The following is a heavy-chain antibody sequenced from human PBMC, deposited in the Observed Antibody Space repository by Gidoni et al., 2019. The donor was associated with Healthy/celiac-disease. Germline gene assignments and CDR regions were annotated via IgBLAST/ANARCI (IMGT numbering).Heavy chain of an antibody. CDR3: ARYYYDSSGYYYVYWFDP. D-gene: IGHD3-22*01. CDR1: GHFVSTGCYY. V-gene: IGHV4-31*03. CDR2: IYYSGST. Sequence: QVPLQQSRSRRMKPSQNLSHSCTVSGHFVSTGCYYWSWIRQHPGKGLEWIGYIYYSGSTYYNPSLKSRVTISVDTPKNQFSLKLSSVTAADTAVYYCARYYYDSSGYYYVYWFDPWGQGTLVTVSS. J-gene: IGHJ5*02.